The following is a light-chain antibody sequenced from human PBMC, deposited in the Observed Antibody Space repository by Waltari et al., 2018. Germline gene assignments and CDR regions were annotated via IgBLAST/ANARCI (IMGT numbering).Light chain of an antibody. J-gene: IGKJ5*01. Sequence: EIVMTQSPATLSVSPGERATLSCRASQSVSSNLAWYQPKPGQAPRLLIYGASTRATGIPARFSGSGSGTEFTLTISSLQSEDFAVYYCQQYNNWPITFGQGTRLEIK. CDR1: QSVSSN. V-gene: IGKV3-15*01. CDR2: GAS. CDR3: QQYNNWPIT.